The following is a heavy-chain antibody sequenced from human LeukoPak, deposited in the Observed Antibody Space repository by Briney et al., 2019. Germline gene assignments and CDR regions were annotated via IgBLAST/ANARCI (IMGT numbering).Heavy chain of an antibody. Sequence: GGSLRLSCAASGFTHSSYAMHWVRQAPGKGLEWVAVISYDGSNQYYADSVKGRFTISRDSSRSTLFLQMNSLRAEDTAVYYCARSRGATGFYWVDYWGQGTLVTVSS. V-gene: IGHV3-30-3*01. J-gene: IGHJ4*02. CDR3: ARSRGATGFYWVDY. D-gene: IGHD3-22*01. CDR2: ISYDGSNQ. CDR1: GFTHSSYA.